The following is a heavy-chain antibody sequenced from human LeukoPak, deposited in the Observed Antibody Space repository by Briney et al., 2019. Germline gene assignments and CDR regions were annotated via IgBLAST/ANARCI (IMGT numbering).Heavy chain of an antibody. D-gene: IGHD5-12*01. CDR1: GGSISSYY. Sequence: SETLSLTCTVSGGSISSYYWSWIRQPSGKGLEWIGYIYYSGSTNYNPSHKSRVTISVDTSKNQFSLKLSSVTAADTAVYYCARTVGLRANLFDYWGQGTLVTVSS. CDR2: IYYSGST. CDR3: ARTVGLRANLFDY. J-gene: IGHJ4*02. V-gene: IGHV4-59*01.